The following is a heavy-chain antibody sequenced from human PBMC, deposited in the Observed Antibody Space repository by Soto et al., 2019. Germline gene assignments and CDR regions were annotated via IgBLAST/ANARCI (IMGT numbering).Heavy chain of an antibody. Sequence: ASVKVSCKASGYTFTSYGISWVRQAPGQGLEWMGWISAYNGNTNYAQKLQGRVTMTTDTSTSTAYMELRSLRPEDTAVYYCAKDRSSGSPYYGMDFWGQGTMVTVSS. J-gene: IGHJ6*02. D-gene: IGHD3-10*01. CDR1: GYTFTSYG. V-gene: IGHV1-18*01. CDR3: AKDRSSGSPYYGMDF. CDR2: ISAYNGNT.